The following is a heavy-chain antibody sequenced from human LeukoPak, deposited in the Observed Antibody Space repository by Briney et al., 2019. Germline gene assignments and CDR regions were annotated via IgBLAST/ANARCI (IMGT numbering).Heavy chain of an antibody. J-gene: IGHJ4*02. CDR1: GFTVSSYY. V-gene: IGHV3-66*01. Sequence: PGGSLRLSCAASGFTVSSYYMTWVRQAPGKGLEWVSVIYSGGSTYYADSVKGRFTISRDNSKNTLYLQMNSLRAEDTAVYYCARVRPDYYDSSGQFDYWGQGTLVTVSS. CDR3: ARVRPDYYDSSGQFDY. CDR2: IYSGGST. D-gene: IGHD3-22*01.